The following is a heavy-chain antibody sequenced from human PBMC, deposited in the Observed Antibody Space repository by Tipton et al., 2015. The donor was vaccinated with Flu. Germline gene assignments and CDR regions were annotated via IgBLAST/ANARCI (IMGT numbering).Heavy chain of an antibody. V-gene: IGHV4-59*08. CDR2: IYYSGST. J-gene: IGHJ6*02. CDR3: ARDSAAHYGKDV. Sequence: TLSLTCTVSGGSISSYYWSWIRQPPGKGLEWIGYIYYSGSTNYNPSPKSRVTISVDTSKNQFSLKLSSVTAADTAVYYCARDSAAHYGKDVWGQGTTVTVSS. CDR1: GGSISSYY. D-gene: IGHD6-13*01.